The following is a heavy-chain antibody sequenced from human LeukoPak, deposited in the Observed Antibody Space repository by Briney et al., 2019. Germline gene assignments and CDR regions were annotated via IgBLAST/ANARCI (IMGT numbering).Heavy chain of an antibody. D-gene: IGHD4-11*01. Sequence: SETLSLTCPVSGGSITSSSSYWGWIRQPPGKGLEWIGTIYYSGTTYYNPSLKSRVTISIDAAKNQFSLKLSSVTAADTAVYYCARGLPPDYWGQGTLVTVSS. V-gene: IGHV4-39*07. J-gene: IGHJ4*02. CDR1: GGSITSSSSY. CDR2: IYYSGTT. CDR3: ARGLPPDY.